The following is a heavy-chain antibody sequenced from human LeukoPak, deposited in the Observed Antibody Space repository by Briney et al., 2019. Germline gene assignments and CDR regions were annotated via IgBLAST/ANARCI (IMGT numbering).Heavy chain of an antibody. CDR3: ARFTAAGGYFDY. J-gene: IGHJ4*02. Sequence: SETLSLTCTVSGGSISSYYWNWIRQPLGKGLEWIGYIYYSGSTKYNPSLKSRLTMSVDTSKNQFSLKLNSVTAADTAVYYCARFTAAGGYFDYWGQGTLVTVSS. CDR2: IYYSGST. D-gene: IGHD6-13*01. V-gene: IGHV4-59*12. CDR1: GGSISSYY.